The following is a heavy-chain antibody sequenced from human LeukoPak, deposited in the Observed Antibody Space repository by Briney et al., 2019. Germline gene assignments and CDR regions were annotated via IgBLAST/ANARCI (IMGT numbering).Heavy chain of an antibody. D-gene: IGHD6-13*01. J-gene: IGHJ4*02. Sequence: PSETLSLTCTVSGGSISSSSYYWGWIRQPPGKGLEWIGSIHYSGSIYYNPSLKSRVTIYVDTSNNQFSLKLNSVTAADTAVYYCARLVGSSWYHEVLLGRDYWGQGTLVTSPQ. CDR3: ARLVGSSWYHEVLLGRDY. CDR1: GGSISSSSYY. CDR2: IHYSGSI. V-gene: IGHV4-39*01.